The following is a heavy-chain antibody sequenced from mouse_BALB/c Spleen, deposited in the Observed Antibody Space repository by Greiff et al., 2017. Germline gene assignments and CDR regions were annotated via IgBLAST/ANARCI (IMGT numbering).Heavy chain of an antibody. CDR1: GFSLTGYG. CDR3: ARDPLLQDYAMDY. D-gene: IGHD1-2*01. V-gene: IGHV2-6-7*01. Sequence: VQLKESGPGLVAPSQSLSITCTVSGFSLTGYGVNWVRQPPGKGLEWLGMIWGDGSTDYNSALKSRLSISKDNSKSQVFLKMNSLQTDDTARYYCARDPLLQDYAMDYWGQGTSVTVSS. J-gene: IGHJ4*01. CDR2: IWGDGST.